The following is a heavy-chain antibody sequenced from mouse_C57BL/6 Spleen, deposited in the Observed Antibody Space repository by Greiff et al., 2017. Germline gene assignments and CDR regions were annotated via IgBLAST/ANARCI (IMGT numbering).Heavy chain of an antibody. V-gene: IGHV1-52*01. CDR1: GYTFTSYW. Sequence: QVHVKQPGAELVRPGSSVKLSCKASGYTFTSYWMHWVKQRPIQGLEWIGNIDPSDSETHYNQKFKDKATLTVDKSSSTAYMQLSSLTSEDSAVYYCARGAMITYYFDYWGQGTTLTVSS. CDR3: ARGAMITYYFDY. CDR2: IDPSDSET. J-gene: IGHJ2*01. D-gene: IGHD2-4*01.